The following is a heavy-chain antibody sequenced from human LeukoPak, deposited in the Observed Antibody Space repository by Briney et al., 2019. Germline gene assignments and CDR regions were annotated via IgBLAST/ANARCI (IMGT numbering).Heavy chain of an antibody. CDR2: INHSGST. J-gene: IGHJ3*02. Sequence: SGTLSLTCAVYGGSFSGYYWSWIRQPPGKGLEWIGEINHSGSTNYNPSLKSRVTISVDTSKNQFSLKLSSVTAADTAVYYCARLTAHLVWFGKYGAFDIWGQGTMVTVSS. D-gene: IGHD3-10*01. V-gene: IGHV4-34*01. CDR1: GGSFSGYY. CDR3: ARLTAHLVWFGKYGAFDI.